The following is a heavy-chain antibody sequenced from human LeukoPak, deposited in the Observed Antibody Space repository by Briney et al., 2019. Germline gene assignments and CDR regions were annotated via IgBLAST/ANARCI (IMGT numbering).Heavy chain of an antibody. D-gene: IGHD6-19*01. CDR3: ARDRPVAGVDY. CDR2: IYHSGST. Sequence: SETLSLTCTVSGGSISSSSYYWGWIRQPPGKGLEWIGSIYHSGSTYYNPSLKSRVTISVDTSKNQFSLKLSSVTAADTAVYYCARDRPVAGVDYWGQGTLVTVSS. J-gene: IGHJ4*02. CDR1: GGSISSSSYY. V-gene: IGHV4-39*07.